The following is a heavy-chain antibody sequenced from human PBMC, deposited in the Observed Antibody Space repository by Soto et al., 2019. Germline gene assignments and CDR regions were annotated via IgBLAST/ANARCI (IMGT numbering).Heavy chain of an antibody. V-gene: IGHV1-18*01. CDR1: GYTFTSYG. Sequence: QVQLVQSGAEVKKPGASVKVSCKASGYTFTSYGISWVRQAPGQGLEWMGWISAYNGNTNYAQKHQGRVTMPTDTSTSTAYMELRRLRSDDTAVYYCARVGSGWPNHYYYYGMDVWGQGTTVTVSS. D-gene: IGHD6-19*01. CDR3: ARVGSGWPNHYYYYGMDV. CDR2: ISAYNGNT. J-gene: IGHJ6*02.